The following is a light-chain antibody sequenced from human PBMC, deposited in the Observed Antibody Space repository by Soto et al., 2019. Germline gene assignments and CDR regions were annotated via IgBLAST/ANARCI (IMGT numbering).Light chain of an antibody. J-gene: IGKJ1*01. CDR3: QQSDSYTQT. CDR2: AAS. Sequence: AIRMTQSPSSFSASTGDRVTITCRASQGGSSYLAWYQQKPGKAPTLLIYAASTLHNGVPSRFSGSGSGTDFTITSSCLQSEDFAPYYCQQSDSYTQTFGQGTKVDIK. V-gene: IGKV1-8*01. CDR1: QGGSSY.